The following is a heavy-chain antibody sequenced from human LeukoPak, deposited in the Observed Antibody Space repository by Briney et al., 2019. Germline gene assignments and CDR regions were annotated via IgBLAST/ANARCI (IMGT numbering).Heavy chain of an antibody. V-gene: IGHV4-34*01. D-gene: IGHD1-14*01. CDR3: ARGRIGHFFGL. J-gene: IGHJ2*01. Sequence: PSETLSLTCAVYGGSFSGYYWSWIRQPPGKGLEWIGEINHSGSTNYNPSLKSRVTISVDTSKNQFSLKLSSVTAADTAVYYCARGRIGHFFGLWGRGTLVTVSS. CDR2: INHSGST. CDR1: GGSFSGYY.